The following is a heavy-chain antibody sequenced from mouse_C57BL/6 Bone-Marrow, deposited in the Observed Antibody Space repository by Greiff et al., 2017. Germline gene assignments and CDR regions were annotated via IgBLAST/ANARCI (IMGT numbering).Heavy chain of an antibody. Sequence: VQLQQPGAELVKPGASVKVSCKASGYTFTSYWMHWVKQRPGQGLEWIGRIHPSDSDTNYNQKFKGKATLTVDKSSSTAYMQLSSLTSEDSAVDYCAITTVVDPPGYWGQGTTLTVSS. CDR2: IHPSDSDT. D-gene: IGHD1-1*01. J-gene: IGHJ2*01. V-gene: IGHV1-74*01. CDR3: AITTVVDPPGY. CDR1: GYTFTSYW.